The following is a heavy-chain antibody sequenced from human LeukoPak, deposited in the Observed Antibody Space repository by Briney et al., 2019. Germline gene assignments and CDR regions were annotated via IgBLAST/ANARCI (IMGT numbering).Heavy chain of an antibody. V-gene: IGHV3-66*01. Sequence: GGSLRLSCAASGFTVSSNYMTWVRQAPGKGLEWVSVIYSGGSTYYADSVKGRFTISRDNSKNTLYLQMNSLRAEDTAVYYCASRHYYDSSGYFDAFDIWGQGTMVTVSS. J-gene: IGHJ3*02. CDR2: IYSGGST. D-gene: IGHD3-22*01. CDR1: GFTVSSNY. CDR3: ASRHYYDSSGYFDAFDI.